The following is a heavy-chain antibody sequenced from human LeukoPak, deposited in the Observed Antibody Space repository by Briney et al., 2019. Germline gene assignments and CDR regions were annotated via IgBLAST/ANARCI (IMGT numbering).Heavy chain of an antibody. CDR3: ARSTVVGATIGDH. V-gene: IGHV1-2*06. CDR1: GYTFTGDY. D-gene: IGHD1-26*01. Sequence: ASVKVSCKASGYTFTGDYMHWVRQAPGQGLEWLGRINPNCGGTSYAQKFLGRVTMTRDTSISTAYMELTRLTSDDTAMYYCARSTVVGATIGDHWGQGTLVTVSS. CDR2: INPNCGGT. J-gene: IGHJ4*02.